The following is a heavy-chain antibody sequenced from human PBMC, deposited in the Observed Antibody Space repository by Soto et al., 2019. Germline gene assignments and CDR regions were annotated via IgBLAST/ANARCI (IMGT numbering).Heavy chain of an antibody. CDR3: VREDMSGTYYFDA. V-gene: IGHV4-61*01. D-gene: IGHD1-26*01. CDR1: RGSVSSQTHF. J-gene: IGHJ4*02. Sequence: QVQLQESGPGLLKPSETLTLTCTVTRGSVSSQTHFWTWSRQPPGKGLEWIGYKYYSGISNYNPSLQSRVTISVDTSKNQFSLRLTSVTAADTAVYYCVREDMSGTYYFDAWGQGAVVTVSS. CDR2: KYYSGIS.